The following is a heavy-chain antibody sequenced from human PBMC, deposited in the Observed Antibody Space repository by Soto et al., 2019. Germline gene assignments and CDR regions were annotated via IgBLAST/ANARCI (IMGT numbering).Heavy chain of an antibody. J-gene: IGHJ4*02. Sequence: VQLLESGGGLVQPGGSLRVSCAASGFTFSSYVMSWVRQAPGEGLEWVAAIIGSDTYHADSVKGRFTISRDNTKNTLYLQMNSLRVEDTAVYYCAKGSANRRPYFFDYWGQGTLVTVFS. V-gene: IGHV3-23*01. CDR2: IIGSDT. CDR1: GFTFSSYV. CDR3: AKGSANRRPYFFDY.